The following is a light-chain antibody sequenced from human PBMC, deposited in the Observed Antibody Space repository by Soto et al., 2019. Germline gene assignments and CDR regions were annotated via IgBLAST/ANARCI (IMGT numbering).Light chain of an antibody. V-gene: IGLV2-8*01. CDR1: SSDVGGYNY. J-gene: IGLJ1*01. Sequence: QSVLTQPPSASGSPGQSVTISCTGTSSDVGGYNYVSWYQQHPGKAPKLMIYEVYKRPSGVPDRSSGSKSGNTASLTVSGLQAEDEADYYCTSYAGTNNPMYVFGTGTKVTVL. CDR3: TSYAGTNNPMYV. CDR2: EVY.